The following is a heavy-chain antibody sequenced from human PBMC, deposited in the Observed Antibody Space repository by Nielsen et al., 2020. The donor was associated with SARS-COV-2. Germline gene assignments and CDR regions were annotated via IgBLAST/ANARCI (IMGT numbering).Heavy chain of an antibody. CDR2: INWNGGST. V-gene: IGHV3-20*04. J-gene: IGHJ6*02. CDR1: GFTFDDHG. Sequence: GESLKISCAASGFTFDDHGMSWVRQAPGKGLEWVSGINWNGGSTGYADSVKGRFTISRDNAKNSLYLQMNSLRAEDTAVYYCASGCTGGCYYYGMDVWGQGTTVTVSS. CDR3: ASGCTGGCYYYGMDV. D-gene: IGHD2-8*02.